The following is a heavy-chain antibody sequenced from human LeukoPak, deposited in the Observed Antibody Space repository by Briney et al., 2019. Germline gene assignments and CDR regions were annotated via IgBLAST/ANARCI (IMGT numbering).Heavy chain of an antibody. J-gene: IGHJ4*02. D-gene: IGHD5-12*01. CDR3: ARDHSGYDLKY. CDR2: ISYDGSNK. V-gene: IGHV3-30*03. CDR1: GFTFSSYG. Sequence: PGGSLRLSCAASGFTFSSYGMHWVRQAPGKGLEWVAVISYDGSNKYYADSVKGRFTISRDNSKNTLYLQMNSLRAEDTAVYYCARDHSGYDLKYWGQGTLVTVSS.